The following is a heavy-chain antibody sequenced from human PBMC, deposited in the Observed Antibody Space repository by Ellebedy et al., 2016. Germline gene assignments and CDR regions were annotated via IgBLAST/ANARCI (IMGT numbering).Heavy chain of an antibody. CDR3: ARVPVAGNWFDP. D-gene: IGHD6-19*01. Sequence: ASVKVSXKVSGYTLTELSMHWVRQAPGKGLEWMGGFDPEDGETIYAQKFQGRVTITRDTSASTAYMEVSSLRSEDTAVYYCARVPVAGNWFDPWGQGTLVTVSS. CDR1: GYTLTELS. J-gene: IGHJ5*02. CDR2: FDPEDGET. V-gene: IGHV1-24*01.